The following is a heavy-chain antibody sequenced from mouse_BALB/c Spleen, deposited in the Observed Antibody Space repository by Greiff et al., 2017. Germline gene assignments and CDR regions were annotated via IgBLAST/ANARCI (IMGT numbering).Heavy chain of an antibody. D-gene: IGHD1-1*01. CDR3: ARHEDYYGSSYAMDY. CDR2: IWSDGST. Sequence: VMLVESGPDLVAPSQSLSITCTVSGFSLTSYGVHWVRQPPGKGLEWLVVIWSDGSTTYNSALKSRLSISKDNSKSQVFLKMNSLQTDDTAMYYCARHEDYYGSSYAMDYWGQGTSVTVSS. V-gene: IGHV2-6-2*01. J-gene: IGHJ4*01. CDR1: GFSLTSYG.